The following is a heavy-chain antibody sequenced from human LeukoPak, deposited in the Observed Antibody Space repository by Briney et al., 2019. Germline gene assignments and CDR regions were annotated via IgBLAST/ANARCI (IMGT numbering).Heavy chain of an antibody. J-gene: IGHJ5*02. CDR1: GFTFSSYS. D-gene: IGHD6-6*01. Sequence: GGSLRLSCAASGFTFSSYSMNWVRQAPGKGLEWVSYISGGSSTIYYAESVKGRFTMSRDNAKNSLYLQMNSLRAEDTAVYYCARGDIAARYNWFDPWGQGTLVTVSS. CDR3: ARGDIAARYNWFDP. V-gene: IGHV3-48*04. CDR2: ISGGSSTI.